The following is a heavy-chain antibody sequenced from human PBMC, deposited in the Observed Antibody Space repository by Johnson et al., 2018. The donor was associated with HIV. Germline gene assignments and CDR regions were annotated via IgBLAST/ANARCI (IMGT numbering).Heavy chain of an antibody. CDR2: ISYDGNDK. Sequence: VQLVESGGGVVQPGRSLTLSCAPSGFTFTTYIMHWVRQAPGKGLEWVAFISYDGNDKNYADFVKGRFTISRDNSKNTLSLQLNSLRPEDTAVYYCASVVVVVDVHDAFDMWGQGTMVTVSS. J-gene: IGHJ3*02. CDR3: ASVVVVVDVHDAFDM. CDR1: GFTFTTYI. D-gene: IGHD2-15*01. V-gene: IGHV3-30*04.